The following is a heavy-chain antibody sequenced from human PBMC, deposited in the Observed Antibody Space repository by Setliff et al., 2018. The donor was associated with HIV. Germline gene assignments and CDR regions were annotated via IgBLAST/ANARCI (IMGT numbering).Heavy chain of an antibody. CDR1: GYTFSSYG. CDR2: ISAYNGST. J-gene: IGHJ3*02. D-gene: IGHD3-3*01. CDR3: ARGYYNFWSGYYDSRFPNPIDAFDI. V-gene: IGHV1-18*01. Sequence: EASVKVSCKASGYTFSSYGISWVRQAPGQGVEWMGWISAYNGSTNYAQKLQGRVTMTTDTSTSTAYMELRSLRSDDTAVYYCARGYYNFWSGYYDSRFPNPIDAFDIWGQGTMVTVSS.